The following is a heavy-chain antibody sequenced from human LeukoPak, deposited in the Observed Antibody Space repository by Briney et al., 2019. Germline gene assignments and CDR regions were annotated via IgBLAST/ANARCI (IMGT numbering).Heavy chain of an antibody. CDR3: ARRTFRSGWSFDY. J-gene: IGHJ4*02. V-gene: IGHV4-39*01. Sequence: PSETLSLTCTVSGGSISSSGYYWGWIRQPPGKGLEWIGSIYYSGSTYYNPSLKSRVTISVDTSKNQFSLKLSSVTAADTAVYYCARRTFRSGWSFDYWGQGTLVTVSS. CDR2: IYYSGST. CDR1: GGSISSSGYY. D-gene: IGHD6-19*01.